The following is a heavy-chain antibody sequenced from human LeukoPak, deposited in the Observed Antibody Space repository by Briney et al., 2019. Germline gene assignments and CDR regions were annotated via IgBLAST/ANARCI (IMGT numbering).Heavy chain of an antibody. V-gene: IGHV3-49*04. J-gene: IGHJ6*03. CDR2: IRSKAYGVTT. CDR1: GFTFGDYP. D-gene: IGHD4-17*01. CDR3: TRMNYGDYHYYYYYMDV. Sequence: LPGGSLRLSCTASGFTFGDYPMSWVRQAPGKGLEWVGFIRSKAYGVTTEYAASVKGRFTISRDDSKSIAYVQMNSLKTEDTAVYYCTRMNYGDYHYYYYYMDVWGKGTTVTISS.